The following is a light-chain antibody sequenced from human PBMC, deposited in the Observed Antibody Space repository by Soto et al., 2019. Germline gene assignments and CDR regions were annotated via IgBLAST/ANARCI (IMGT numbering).Light chain of an antibody. CDR2: EVS. Sequence: QSVLTQPASVSGSPGQSITISCTGTSSDVGGYNYVSWYQQHPGKTPKLMIYEVSNRPSGVSNRFSGSKSGNTASLTISGLQAEDESDYYCSSYTSSSSLYGFGIGTK. CDR1: SSDVGGYNY. J-gene: IGLJ1*01. CDR3: SSYTSSSSLYG. V-gene: IGLV2-14*01.